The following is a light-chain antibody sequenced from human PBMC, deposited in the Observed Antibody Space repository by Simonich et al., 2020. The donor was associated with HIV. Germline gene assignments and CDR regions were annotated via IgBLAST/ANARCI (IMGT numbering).Light chain of an antibody. V-gene: IGKV3-15*01. Sequence: EIVMTQSPATLSVSPGERATLSCRASQSVSSNLAWYQQKPGQAPRLLIYGASTRATGIPARVSGSGSGTEFTLTISSLQSEDFAVYYCQQYNNWPSPFTFGPGTKVDIE. CDR3: QQYNNWPSPFT. J-gene: IGKJ3*01. CDR1: QSVSSN. CDR2: GAS.